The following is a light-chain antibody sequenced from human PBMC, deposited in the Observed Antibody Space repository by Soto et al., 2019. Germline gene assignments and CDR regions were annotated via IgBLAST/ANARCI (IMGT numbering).Light chain of an antibody. CDR1: QSISSY. CDR3: QQSYSTPWT. Sequence: DIQMTQSPSSLSASVGDRVTITCRASQSISSYLNWYQQKPGKAPKLLIYAASSLQSGVPSRFSGSGSGTDFTLTISSVQPEDCATYYCQQSYSTPWTFGQGTKVDIK. J-gene: IGKJ1*01. V-gene: IGKV1-39*01. CDR2: AAS.